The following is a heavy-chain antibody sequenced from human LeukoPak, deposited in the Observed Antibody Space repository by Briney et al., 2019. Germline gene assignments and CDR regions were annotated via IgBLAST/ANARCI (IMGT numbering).Heavy chain of an antibody. CDR2: INHSGST. V-gene: IGHV4-34*01. CDR3: ASCVSGQCGAAEY. Sequence: SGSLSLTCVVYGGSFTGYYWSWIRQPPGKGLEWVGEINHSGSTNYNPSLKSRVIISVDTSRNQFSLKLSSVTAADTAVYYCASCVSGQCGAAEYWGQGTLVTVSS. J-gene: IGHJ4*02. D-gene: IGHD2-15*01. CDR1: GGSFTGYY.